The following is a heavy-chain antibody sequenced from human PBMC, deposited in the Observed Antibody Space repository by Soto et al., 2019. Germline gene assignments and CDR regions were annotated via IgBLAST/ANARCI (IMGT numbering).Heavy chain of an antibody. Sequence: ASVNVSCKASGYRFSTYGLNWLRQAPGQGLEWLGWTNTYNDDRNYAQKFRGRVTFTTDTSTNTAFMELRSLISDDTAVYFCARERYVASRHSHFDSWGQGTQVTVSS. CDR1: GYRFSTYG. CDR3: ARERYVASRHSHFDS. CDR2: TNTYNDDR. J-gene: IGHJ4*02. D-gene: IGHD6-6*01. V-gene: IGHV1-18*04.